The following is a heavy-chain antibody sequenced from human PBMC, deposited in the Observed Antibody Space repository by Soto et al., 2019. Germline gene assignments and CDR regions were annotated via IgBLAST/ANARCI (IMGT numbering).Heavy chain of an antibody. CDR3: ASGGTPIVY. Sequence: QVQLVQSGAEVKKPGASVKVSCKASGYTFTNFGISWVRQAPGQGLEWMGWISAYNGNTNYAQKFQGRVTMTPDTSTSTAYMEVRSLRFDYRPVYYCASGGTPIVYWGQGTLVTVSS. J-gene: IGHJ4*02. V-gene: IGHV1-18*01. CDR2: ISAYNGNT. D-gene: IGHD3-16*01. CDR1: GYTFTNFG.